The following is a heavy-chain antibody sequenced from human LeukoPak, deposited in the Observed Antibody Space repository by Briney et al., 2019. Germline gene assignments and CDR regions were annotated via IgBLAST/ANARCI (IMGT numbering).Heavy chain of an antibody. V-gene: IGHV4-4*09. D-gene: IGHD5/OR15-5a*01. J-gene: IGHJ4*02. CDR2: IYAGGKT. CDR1: GGSIGSYY. CDR3: ARGVSGFRLSFDL. Sequence: SSETLSLTCTVLGGSIGSYYWTWIRQAPGKGLEWIGYIYAGGKTRSSPSLESRVSISVDTSKSQFSLKLTSVTAADTAAYYCARGVSGFRLSFDLWGQGALVSVSS.